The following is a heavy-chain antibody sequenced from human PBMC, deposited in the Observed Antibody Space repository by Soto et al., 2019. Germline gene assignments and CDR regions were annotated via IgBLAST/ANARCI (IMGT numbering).Heavy chain of an antibody. CDR1: GFTFSSYG. CDR3: AKPQGGDSSGYYGY. CDR2: ISYDGSNK. J-gene: IGHJ4*02. Sequence: GESLKISCAASGFTFSSYGMHWVRQAPGKGLEWVAVISYDGSNKYYADSVKGRFTISRDNSKNTLYLQMNSLRAEDTAVYYCAKPQGGDSSGYYGYWGQGTLVTVSS. D-gene: IGHD3-22*01. V-gene: IGHV3-30*18.